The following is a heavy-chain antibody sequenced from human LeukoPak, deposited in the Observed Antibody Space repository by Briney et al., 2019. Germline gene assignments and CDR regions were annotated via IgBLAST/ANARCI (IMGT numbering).Heavy chain of an antibody. J-gene: IGHJ4*02. CDR2: INHSGST. CDR3: ARGARITIFGVVQPFDY. D-gene: IGHD3-3*01. CDR1: GGSFSGYY. V-gene: IGHV4-34*01. Sequence: SETLSLTCAVYGGSFSGYYWSWIRQPPGKGLEWIGEINHSGSTNYNPSLKSRVTISVDTSKNQFSLKLSSVTAADTAVYYCARGARITIFGVVQPFDYWGQGTLVTVS.